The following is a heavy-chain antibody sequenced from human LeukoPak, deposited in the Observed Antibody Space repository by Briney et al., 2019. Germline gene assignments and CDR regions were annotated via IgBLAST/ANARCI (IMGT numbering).Heavy chain of an antibody. Sequence: SETLSLTCTVSGGSISSYYWSWIRQPPGKGLEWIGEINHSGSTNYNPSLKSRVTISVDTSKNQFSLKLSSVTAADTAVYYCARHGEQQLVPPYYFDYWGQGTLVTVSS. CDR2: INHSGST. CDR3: ARHGEQQLVPPYYFDY. D-gene: IGHD6-13*01. V-gene: IGHV4-34*01. J-gene: IGHJ4*02. CDR1: GGSISSYY.